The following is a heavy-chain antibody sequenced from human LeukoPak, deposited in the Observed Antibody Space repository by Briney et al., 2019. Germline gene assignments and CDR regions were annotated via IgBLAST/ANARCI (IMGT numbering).Heavy chain of an antibody. Sequence: GGSLRLSCAASGFTFSSNYMSWVRQAPGKGLEWVSVIYSGGSTYYADSVTGRFTISRDNSKNTLYLQMNSLRAEDTAVYYCARPIGIQLYYGMDVWGQGTTVTVSS. V-gene: IGHV3-53*01. J-gene: IGHJ6*02. D-gene: IGHD5-18*01. CDR3: ARPIGIQLYYGMDV. CDR1: GFTFSSNY. CDR2: IYSGGST.